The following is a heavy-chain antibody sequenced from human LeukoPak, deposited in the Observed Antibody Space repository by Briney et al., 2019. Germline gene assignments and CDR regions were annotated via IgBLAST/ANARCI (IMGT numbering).Heavy chain of an antibody. D-gene: IGHD5-12*01. Sequence: GGSLRLSCTASGFKFDAYAMHWVRQAPGKGLEWVANIKQDGSEKYYVDSVKGRFTISRDNAKNSLYLQMNSLRAEDTAVYYCARTYSGYDWWGDYYYYMDVWGKGTTVTVSS. V-gene: IGHV3-7*01. CDR3: ARTYSGYDWWGDYYYYMDV. CDR1: GFKFDAYA. J-gene: IGHJ6*03. CDR2: IKQDGSEK.